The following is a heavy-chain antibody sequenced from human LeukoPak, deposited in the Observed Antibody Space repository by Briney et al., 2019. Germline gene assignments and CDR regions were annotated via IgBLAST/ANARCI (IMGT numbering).Heavy chain of an antibody. CDR1: GGSISSYY. Sequence: PSETLPLTCTVSGGSISSYYWSWIRQPPGKGLEWIGYIYYSGSTNYNPSLKSRVTISVDTSKNQFSLKLSSVTAADTAVYYCARSAPDGTYWGQGTLVTVSS. V-gene: IGHV4-59*01. CDR2: IYYSGST. CDR3: ARSAPDGTY. J-gene: IGHJ4*02.